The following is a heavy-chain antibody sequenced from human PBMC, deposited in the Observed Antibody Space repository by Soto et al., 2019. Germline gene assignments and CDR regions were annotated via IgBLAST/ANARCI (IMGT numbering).Heavy chain of an antibody. CDR2: TYYRSKWYN. CDR1: GYSFSSNISA. D-gene: IGHD3-10*02. J-gene: IGHJ5*02. V-gene: IGHV6-1*01. CDR3: ARGIADDRGECLDP. Sequence: SQTLSLTCVISGYSFSSNISAFNLIRQSPSRGLEWLGRTYYRSKWYNDYAVSVRSRITINQDTSRNQFSLQLNSVTPEDTAVYYCARGIADDRGECLDPWGQGNLVTVSS.